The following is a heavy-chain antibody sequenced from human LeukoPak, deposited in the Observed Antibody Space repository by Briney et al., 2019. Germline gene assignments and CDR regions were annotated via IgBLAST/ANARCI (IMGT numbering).Heavy chain of an antibody. J-gene: IGHJ4*02. CDR2: ISWNSGTT. CDR1: GFTFSDYA. CDR3: ARDRTYFDY. Sequence: GRSLRLSCAASGFTFSDYAMFWVRQAPGKGLEWVSSISWNSGTTNYADSVKGRFTISRENAKDSLFLQMDSLRPEDTAWYYCARDRTYFDYWGQGTLVTVSS. V-gene: IGHV3-9*01.